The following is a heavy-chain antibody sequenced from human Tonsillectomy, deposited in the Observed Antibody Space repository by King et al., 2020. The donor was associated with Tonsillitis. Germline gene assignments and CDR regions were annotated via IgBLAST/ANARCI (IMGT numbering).Heavy chain of an antibody. CDR2: INTNGSTT. V-gene: IGHV3-74*02. D-gene: IGHD2-15*01. CDR1: GFTFSGYW. J-gene: IGHJ3*02. Sequence: QLVQSGGGLVQPGQSLRLSCAASGFTFSGYWMHWVRQAPGKGLVWVSRINTNGSTTSYADSVKGRFTMSRDNAKNTLYLQMNSLRADDTAVYYCTRVGGSFAFEIWGQGTRVTGSS. CDR3: TRVGGSFAFEI.